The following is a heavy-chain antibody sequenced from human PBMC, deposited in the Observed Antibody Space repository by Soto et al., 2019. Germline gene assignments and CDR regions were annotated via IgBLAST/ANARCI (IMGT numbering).Heavy chain of an antibody. J-gene: IGHJ4*02. Sequence: PGVPLRLSCAASGFTFSSYWMHWSRQAPGKGLVWVSRINSDGSSTSYADSVKGRFTISRDNAKNTRYLQMNSLRAGVSAVYYCARGYRSVWYIGDWGRGTLVTVCS. V-gene: IGHV3-74*01. CDR3: ARGYRSVWYIGD. CDR2: INSDGSST. D-gene: IGHD6-19*01. CDR1: GFTFSSYW.